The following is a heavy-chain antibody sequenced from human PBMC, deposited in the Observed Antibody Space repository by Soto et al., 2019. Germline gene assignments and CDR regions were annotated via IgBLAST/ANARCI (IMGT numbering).Heavy chain of an antibody. Sequence: QSQTLSLTCAISGDSVSSNSAAWNWIRQSPSRGLEWLGRTYYRSKWYNDYAVSVKSRITINPDTSKNQFSLQLNSVTPEDTAVYYCARASWERQQLVPGYYYYYMDVWGKGTTVTVSS. J-gene: IGHJ6*03. CDR1: GDSVSSNSAA. V-gene: IGHV6-1*01. CDR3: ARASWERQQLVPGYYYYYMDV. CDR2: TYYRSKWYN. D-gene: IGHD6-13*01.